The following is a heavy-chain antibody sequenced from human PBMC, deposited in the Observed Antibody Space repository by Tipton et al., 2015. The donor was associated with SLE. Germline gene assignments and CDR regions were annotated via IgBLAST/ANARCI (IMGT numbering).Heavy chain of an antibody. CDR2: IFYSGGT. Sequence: TLSLTCTVSGGSIGSYYWTWIRQPPGKGLEWIGYIFYSGGTNYNPSLKSRVTMSVDTSKNQFSLNLSSVTAADTAVYYCARGSRSWFIFDFWGQGTLVAVSS. V-gene: IGHV4-59*01. CDR3: ARGSRSWFIFDF. CDR1: GGSIGSYY. J-gene: IGHJ4*02. D-gene: IGHD3-10*01.